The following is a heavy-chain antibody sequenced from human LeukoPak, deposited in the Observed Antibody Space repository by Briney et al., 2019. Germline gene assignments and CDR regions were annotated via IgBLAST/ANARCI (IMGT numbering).Heavy chain of an antibody. CDR3: ARDPGDTDWYNFDF. Sequence: SDTLSLTCTVSGGSLSGHFWSWFRRPPGKGLENIGYIHSSGSTNYNPSYKSQVTVSLEMSKNQFSLSLSSVTAADTAVYYCARDPGDTDWYNFDFWGQGLLVTVSS. CDR1: GGSLSGHF. V-gene: IGHV4-59*11. J-gene: IGHJ4*02. CDR2: IHSSGST. D-gene: IGHD3-9*01.